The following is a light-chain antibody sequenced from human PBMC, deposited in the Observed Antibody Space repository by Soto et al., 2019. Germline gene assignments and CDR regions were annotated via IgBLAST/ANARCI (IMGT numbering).Light chain of an antibody. CDR2: DAW. J-gene: IGKJ1*01. Sequence: IVLTQSPSTLSWSPGERATLSCRASQSVTTYLAWYQQKPGQAPRLLIYDAWKRATGIPARFSGSGSGTDFTLTISSLDPEDFALYYCHQYNNWPPGTFGQGTKVDIK. V-gene: IGKV3-11*01. CDR3: HQYNNWPPGT. CDR1: QSVTTY.